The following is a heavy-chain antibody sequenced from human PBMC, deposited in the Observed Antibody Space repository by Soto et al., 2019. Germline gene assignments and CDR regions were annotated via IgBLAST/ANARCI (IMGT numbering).Heavy chain of an antibody. D-gene: IGHD6-6*01. CDR1: GYTFTSYG. J-gene: IGHJ4*02. CDR2: ISAYNGNT. CDR3: ARPREYSSSPREFDY. V-gene: IGHV1-18*01. Sequence: QVQLVQSGAEVKKPGASVKVSCKASGYTFTSYGISWVRQAPGQGLEWMGWISAYNGNTNYAQKLQGRVTMTTDTSTGTAYLELRSLSSDDTAVYYCARPREYSSSPREFDYWGQGPLVTVSS.